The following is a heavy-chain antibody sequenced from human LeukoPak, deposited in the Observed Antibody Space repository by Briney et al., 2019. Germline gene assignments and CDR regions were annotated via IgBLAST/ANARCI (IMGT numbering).Heavy chain of an antibody. CDR3: ARRGDGYNYDFDY. J-gene: IGHJ4*02. D-gene: IGHD5-24*01. V-gene: IGHV4-30-4*01. Sequence: SETLSLTCTVSGRSLSRGDYYWSWIRQPPGKGLEWIGYIYYSGSTYYNPSLKSRVTISVDTSKNQFSLKLSSVTAADTAVYYCARRGDGYNYDFDYWGQGTLVTVSS. CDR2: IYYSGST. CDR1: GRSLSRGDYY.